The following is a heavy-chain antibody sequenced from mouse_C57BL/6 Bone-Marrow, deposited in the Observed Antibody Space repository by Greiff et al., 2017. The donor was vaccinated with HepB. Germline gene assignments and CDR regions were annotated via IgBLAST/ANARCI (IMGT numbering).Heavy chain of an antibody. J-gene: IGHJ2*01. CDR1: GYTFTSYG. CDR2: IYPRSGNT. Sequence: QVQLQQSGAELARPGASVKLSCKASGYTFTSYGISWVKQRTGQGLEWIGEIYPRSGNTYYNEKFKGKATLTADKSSSTAYMELRSLTSEDSAVYFGAGVITTVVATGDYWGPGTTLTVSS. CDR3: AGVITTVVATGDY. V-gene: IGHV1-81*01. D-gene: IGHD1-1*01.